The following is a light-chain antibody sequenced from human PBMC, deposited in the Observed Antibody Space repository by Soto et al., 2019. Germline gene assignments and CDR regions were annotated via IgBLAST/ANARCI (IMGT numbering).Light chain of an antibody. CDR1: SSNIGSNS. Sequence: QAVVTQPPSASGTPGQRVTISCSGSSSNIGSNSVNWFQQLPGTAPKLLIYSNNQRPSRVPDRISGSKSGTSASLAISGLQSEDEADYYCAAWDDSLNGAVFGGGTQLTV. V-gene: IGLV1-44*01. CDR3: AAWDDSLNGAV. J-gene: IGLJ7*01. CDR2: SNN.